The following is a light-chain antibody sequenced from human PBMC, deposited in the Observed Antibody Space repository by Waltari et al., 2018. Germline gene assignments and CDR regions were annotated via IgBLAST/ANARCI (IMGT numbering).Light chain of an antibody. CDR2: GTR. Sequence: QSVLTQPPSVSGAPGQRVTISCTGSSSNIGAGYDVHWYQQLPGTAPKLLIYGTRNRPSGVADRFSGSKSGASASLAITGLQAEDAADYYCQSYDSSLSALVFGGGTKLTVL. CDR3: QSYDSSLSALV. V-gene: IGLV1-40*01. J-gene: IGLJ3*02. CDR1: SSNIGAGYD.